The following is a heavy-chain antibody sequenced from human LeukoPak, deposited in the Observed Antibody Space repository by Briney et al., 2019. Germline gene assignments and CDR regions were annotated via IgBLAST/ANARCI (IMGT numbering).Heavy chain of an antibody. V-gene: IGHV3-23*01. J-gene: IGHJ3*02. CDR3: ARGGRGSAAVVAPRSFDI. CDR1: GFTFSTSA. CDR2: ISESGGST. D-gene: IGHD3-22*01. Sequence: GGSLRLSCVVSGFTFSTSAMSWVRQAPGKGLEWVSGISESGGSTYYADSVKGRFTSSRDSSKNTLYLQMNSLRPEDSALYFCARGGRGSAAVVAPRSFDIWGQGTMVAVSS.